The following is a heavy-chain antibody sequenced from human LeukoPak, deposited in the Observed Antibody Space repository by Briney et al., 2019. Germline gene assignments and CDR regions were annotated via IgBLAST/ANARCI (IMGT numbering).Heavy chain of an antibody. Sequence: SQTLSLTCAIFGDSISSNSSWNWIRQSPSRGLEWLGRTYYRSKWYNDYVVSVKSRVNINPNTSKNQFSLQLNSVTPEDTAVYYCARGGQGDGYSADEAFDIWGQGTMVTVS. J-gene: IGHJ3*02. CDR1: GDSISSNSS. CDR3: ARGGQGDGYSADEAFDI. D-gene: IGHD5-18*01. CDR2: TYYRSKWYN. V-gene: IGHV6-1*01.